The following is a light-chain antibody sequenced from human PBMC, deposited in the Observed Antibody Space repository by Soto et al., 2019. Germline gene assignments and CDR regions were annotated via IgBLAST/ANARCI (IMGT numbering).Light chain of an antibody. CDR1: QDISNY. CDR2: DTS. J-gene: IGKJ2*01. CDR3: QQYDKRVS. V-gene: IGKV1-33*01. Sequence: DIQMTQSPASLSASVGDRVTITCQASQDISNYLNWYQQKAGKAPKLLIYDTSELHTGVPSRFSGSGSGTEFTFTISSLQPEDIAKYYWQQYDKRVSFGQETKLEIK.